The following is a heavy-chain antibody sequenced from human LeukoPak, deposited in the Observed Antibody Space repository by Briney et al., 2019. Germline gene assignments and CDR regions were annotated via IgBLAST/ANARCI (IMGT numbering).Heavy chain of an antibody. CDR1: GGTFISYA. Sequence: ASVTVSFKASGGTFISYAISWVRQAPGQGVEWMGRIIPILGIANYAQKFQGRVTITADKSTSTAYMKLSSLRSEDTAVYYCARDLDYGDYYYYYGMDVWGQGTTVTVSS. D-gene: IGHD4-17*01. CDR3: ARDLDYGDYYYYYGMDV. J-gene: IGHJ6*02. V-gene: IGHV1-69*04. CDR2: IIPILGIA.